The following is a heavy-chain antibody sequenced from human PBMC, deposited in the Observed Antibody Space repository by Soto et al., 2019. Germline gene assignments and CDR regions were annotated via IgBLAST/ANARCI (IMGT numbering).Heavy chain of an antibody. CDR3: ARYDYVWGSYRLRDLPSWFDP. J-gene: IGHJ5*02. D-gene: IGHD3-16*02. V-gene: IGHV5-51*01. Sequence: GESLKISCKGSGYSFTSYWIGWVRQMPGKGLERMGIIYPGDSDTRYSPSFQGQVTISADKSISTAYLQWSSLKASDTAMYYCARYDYVWGSYRLRDLPSWFDPWGQGTLVTVSS. CDR1: GYSFTSYW. CDR2: IYPGDSDT.